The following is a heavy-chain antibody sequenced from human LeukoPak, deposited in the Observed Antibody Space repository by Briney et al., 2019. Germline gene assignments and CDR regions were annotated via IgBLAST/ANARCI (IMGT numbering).Heavy chain of an antibody. CDR2: ISAGNGNT. CDR1: GYTFTNYA. CDR3: ARDYQHDY. V-gene: IGHV1-3*01. Sequence: AATVTVSCKASGYTFTNYAMHWVRQAPGQRLEWMGWISAGNGNTKYSQKFQGRVSITRDTSASTAYMELSSLRSEDTAVYYCARDYQHDYWGQGTLVTVSS. J-gene: IGHJ4*02.